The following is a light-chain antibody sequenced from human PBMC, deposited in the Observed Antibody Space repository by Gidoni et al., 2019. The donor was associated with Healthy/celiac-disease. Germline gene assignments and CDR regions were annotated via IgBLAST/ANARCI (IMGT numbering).Light chain of an antibody. Sequence: SYELTQPPSVSVPPGQTASITCSGDTLGDKYACWYQQKPGQSPVLVIYQDSKRPSGIPERFSGSNSGNTATLTISGTQAMDEADYYCQAWDSSTVVFGGGTKLTVL. CDR3: QAWDSSTVV. V-gene: IGLV3-1*01. J-gene: IGLJ2*01. CDR2: QDS. CDR1: TLGDKY.